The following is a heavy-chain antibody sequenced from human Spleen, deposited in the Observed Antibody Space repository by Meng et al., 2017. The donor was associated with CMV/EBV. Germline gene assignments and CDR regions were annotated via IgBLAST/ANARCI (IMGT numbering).Heavy chain of an antibody. CDR2: IYYIGST. D-gene: IGHD3-22*01. CDR3: ARNVPGTSAYYD. V-gene: IGHV4-28*01. J-gene: IGHJ4*02. CDR1: GYSISSTNW. Sequence: QVQLQEAGQVIAKPSDTLSLSCAGSGYSISSTNWWGWIRQPPGKGLEWIGYIYYIGSTSYKPSLKSRVTMSVDTSKNQFSLNLNSVTAVDTAVYSCARNVPGTSAYYDWGQGTLVTVSS.